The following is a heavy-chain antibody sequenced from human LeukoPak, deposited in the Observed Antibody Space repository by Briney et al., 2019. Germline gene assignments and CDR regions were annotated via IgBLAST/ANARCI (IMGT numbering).Heavy chain of an antibody. D-gene: IGHD3-22*01. Sequence: SQTLSLTCTVSGGSISSGGYYWSWIRQHPGKGLEWIGYIYYSGSTYYNPSLKSRVTISVDTSKNQFSLKLSSVTAADTAVYYCARGTYDSSGYYHKDYWGQGTLVTVSS. CDR1: GGSISSGGYY. CDR3: ARGTYDSSGYYHKDY. CDR2: IYYSGST. V-gene: IGHV4-31*03. J-gene: IGHJ4*02.